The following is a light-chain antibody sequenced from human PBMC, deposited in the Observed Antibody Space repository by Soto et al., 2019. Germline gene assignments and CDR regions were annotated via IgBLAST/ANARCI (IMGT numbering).Light chain of an antibody. CDR1: QSVSSY. V-gene: IGKV3-11*01. CDR2: DAS. Sequence: EIVLTQSPATLSLSPGERATLSCRASQSVSSYLAWYQQKPGQAPRLLIYDASNRATGIPARFSGSGSGTDCTLTISSLEPEDVAVYYCQQRSNWPPPSYTFGQGTKLEIK. J-gene: IGKJ2*01. CDR3: QQRSNWPPPSYT.